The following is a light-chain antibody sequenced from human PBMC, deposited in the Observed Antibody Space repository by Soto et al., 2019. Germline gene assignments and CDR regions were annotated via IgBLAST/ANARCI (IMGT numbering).Light chain of an antibody. CDR1: QSVSTY. J-gene: IGKJ5*01. V-gene: IGKV3-15*01. CDR2: GAS. Sequence: DIVLTQSPATQTLSPGERATLSCRASQSVSTYLAWYQQKPGQAPRLLIYGASTRATGIPARFSGSGSGTEFTLTISSLQSEDFAVYYCQQYNNWRITFGQGTRLENK. CDR3: QQYNNWRIT.